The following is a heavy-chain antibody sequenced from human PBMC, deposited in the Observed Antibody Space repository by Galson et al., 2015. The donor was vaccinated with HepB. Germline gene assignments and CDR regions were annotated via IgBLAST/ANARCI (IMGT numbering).Heavy chain of an antibody. D-gene: IGHD3-22*01. CDR2: IVPILGIA. CDR3: ARPRGMIGAFQV. J-gene: IGHJ3*01. V-gene: IGHV1-69*04. Sequence: SVKVSCKASGGTFSGYAISWVRQAPGQGLEWMGRIVPILGIASYAQKFQGRVTFTADTSTSTAYLALSSLRSEDTAVYYCARPRGMIGAFQVWGQGTMVTVSS. CDR1: GGTFSGYA.